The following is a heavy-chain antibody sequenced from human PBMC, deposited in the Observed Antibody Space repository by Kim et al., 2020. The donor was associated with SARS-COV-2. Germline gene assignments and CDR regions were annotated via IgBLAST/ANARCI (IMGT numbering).Heavy chain of an antibody. J-gene: IGHJ4*02. Sequence: SETLSLTCAVYGGSFSGYYWSWIRQPPGKGLEWIGEINHSGSTNYNPSLKSRVTISVETSKNQFSLKLSSVTAADTAVYYCARGAGFGELYWGQGTLVTVSS. CDR3: ARGAGFGELY. CDR1: GGSFSGYY. CDR2: INHSGST. V-gene: IGHV4-34*01. D-gene: IGHD3-10*01.